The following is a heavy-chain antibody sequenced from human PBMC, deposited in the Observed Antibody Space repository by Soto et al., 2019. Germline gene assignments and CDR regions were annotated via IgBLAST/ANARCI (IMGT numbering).Heavy chain of an antibody. CDR3: ARHDYGDYGFDY. J-gene: IGHJ4*02. V-gene: IGHV3-30-3*01. Sequence: QVQLVESGGGVVQPGRSLRLSCAASGFTFSSYAMHWVRQAPGKGLEWVAVISYDGSNKYYADSVKGRFTISRDNSKNTLYLQMTSLRAEDTAVYYCARHDYGDYGFDYWGQGALVTVSS. CDR1: GFTFSSYA. D-gene: IGHD4-17*01. CDR2: ISYDGSNK.